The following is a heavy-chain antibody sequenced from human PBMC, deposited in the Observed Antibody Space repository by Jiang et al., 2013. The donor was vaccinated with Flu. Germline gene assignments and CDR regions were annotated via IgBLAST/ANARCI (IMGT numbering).Heavy chain of an antibody. Sequence: SGAEVKKPGSSVKVSRKASGGTFSSYAISWVRQAPGQGLEWMGGIIPIFGTANYAQKFQGRVTITADESTSTAYTELSSLRSEDTAVYYCARGPTGQYSYGYKGFDYWGQGTLVTVSS. CDR1: GGTFSSYA. V-gene: IGHV1-69*01. D-gene: IGHD5-18*01. CDR2: IIPIFGTA. J-gene: IGHJ4*02. CDR3: ARGPTGQYSYGYKGFDY.